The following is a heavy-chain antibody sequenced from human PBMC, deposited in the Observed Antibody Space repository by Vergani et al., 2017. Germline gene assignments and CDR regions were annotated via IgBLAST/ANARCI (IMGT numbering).Heavy chain of an antibody. Sequence: QVQLVQSGAEMKKPGASVNVSCKTSGYSFNSYGINWVRQAPGQGLEWLGWISGYDGKTKYAQKLQGRVTMTTDTSTSTAYMELRSLRSDDTAVYYCAISFADYGDKRGMDVWGQGTTVTVSS. V-gene: IGHV1-18*01. CDR1: GYSFNSYG. J-gene: IGHJ6*02. CDR2: ISGYDGKT. D-gene: IGHD4-17*01. CDR3: AISFADYGDKRGMDV.